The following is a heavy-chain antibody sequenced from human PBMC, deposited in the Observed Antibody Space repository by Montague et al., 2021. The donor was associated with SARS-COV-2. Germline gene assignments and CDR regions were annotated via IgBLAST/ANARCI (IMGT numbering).Heavy chain of an antibody. D-gene: IGHD2-21*02. CDR1: GGSITSGAYY. CDR3: AREWGRGGDRYWYFDL. Sequence: TLSLTCNVSGGSITSGAYYWSWIRQHPGKGLAWIGYIYYSGRTFLNPSLKSRVTISVDTSNNQFSLKVTSVTAADTAVYYCAREWGRGGDRYWYFDLWGRGTLVTVSS. V-gene: IGHV4-31*03. CDR2: IYYSGRT. J-gene: IGHJ2*01.